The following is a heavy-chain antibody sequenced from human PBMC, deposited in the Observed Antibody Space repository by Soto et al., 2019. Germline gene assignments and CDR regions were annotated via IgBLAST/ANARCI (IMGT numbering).Heavy chain of an antibody. V-gene: IGHV4-59*08. CDR2: IYYSGST. D-gene: IGHD1-20*01. J-gene: IGHJ4*02. CDR1: GDSISAYY. Sequence: SETLSLTCTVSGDSISAYYWSWIRQPPGKGLEWIAYIYYSGSTNNNPSLRSRVTISVDTSKNQFSVRLTSVTAADTAVYYCARHGITGTFPWSPFDYWGQGTQVTVPS. CDR3: ARHGITGTFPWSPFDY.